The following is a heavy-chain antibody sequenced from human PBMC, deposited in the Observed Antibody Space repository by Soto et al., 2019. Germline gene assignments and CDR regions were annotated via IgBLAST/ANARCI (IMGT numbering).Heavy chain of an antibody. Sequence: EVQLVESGGGLVQPGGSLRLSCAASGFTFSNFWMSWVRQAPGKGLEWVANIKQDGSEKYYVDSVKGRFTISRDDAKNSLYLQMNSLRAEDTAVYYCARDRGQFCDYWGQGTLDTVPS. D-gene: IGHD3-10*01. CDR3: ARDRGQFCDY. J-gene: IGHJ4*02. CDR2: IKQDGSEK. CDR1: GFTFSNFW. V-gene: IGHV3-7*01.